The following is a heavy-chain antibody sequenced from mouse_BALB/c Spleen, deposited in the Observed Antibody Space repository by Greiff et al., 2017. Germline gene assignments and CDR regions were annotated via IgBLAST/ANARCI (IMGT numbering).Heavy chain of an antibody. D-gene: IGHD2-3*01. V-gene: IGHV1-4*02. J-gene: IGHJ3*01. CDR1: GYTFTSYT. CDR3: ARSGDGYYGWWFAY. CDR2: INPSSGYT. Sequence: VKLQESAAELARPGASVKMSCKASGYTFTSYTMHWVKQRPGQGLEWIGYINPSSGYTEYNQKFKDKTTLTADKSSSTAYMQLSSLTSEDSAVYYCARSGDGYYGWWFAYWGQGTLVTVSA.